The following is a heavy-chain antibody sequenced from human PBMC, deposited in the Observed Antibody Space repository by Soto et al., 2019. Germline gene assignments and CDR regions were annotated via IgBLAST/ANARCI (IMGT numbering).Heavy chain of an antibody. V-gene: IGHV3-30-3*01. Sequence: WSLRLSCAASGFTFSSYAMHWVRQAPGKGLEWVAVISYDGSNKYYADSVKGRFTISRDNSKNTLYLQMNSLRAEDTAVYYCARAATYYDFWSGYQPEDYYYGMDVWGQGTTVTVSS. CDR1: GFTFSSYA. D-gene: IGHD3-3*01. J-gene: IGHJ6*02. CDR3: ARAATYYDFWSGYQPEDYYYGMDV. CDR2: ISYDGSNK.